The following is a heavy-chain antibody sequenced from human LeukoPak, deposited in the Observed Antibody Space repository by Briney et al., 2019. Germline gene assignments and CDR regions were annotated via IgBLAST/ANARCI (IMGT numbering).Heavy chain of an antibody. CDR2: IIPILGIA. J-gene: IGHJ4*02. CDR3: ARTTVTTRRYDY. V-gene: IGHV1-69*02. Sequence: GSSVKVSCKASGGTFSSYTISWVRQAPGQGLEWMGRIIPILGIANYAQKFQGRVTITADKSTSTAYMELSSLRSDDTAVYYCARTTVTTRRYDYWGQGTLVTVSS. D-gene: IGHD4-11*01. CDR1: GGTFSSYT.